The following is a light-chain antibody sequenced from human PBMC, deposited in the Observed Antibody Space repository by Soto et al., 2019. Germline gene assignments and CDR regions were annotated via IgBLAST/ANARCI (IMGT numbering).Light chain of an antibody. CDR1: QSVSDSY. J-gene: IGKJ2*01. V-gene: IGKV3-20*01. Sequence: EIVLTQSPGTLSLSPGERATLSCRASQSVSDSYLAWYQQKPGQAPRLLISGASSRAAGIPDRFSGSGSGTDFTLTISRLEPEDFAVYYCQQYGSSPYTFGQGTKLEIK. CDR2: GAS. CDR3: QQYGSSPYT.